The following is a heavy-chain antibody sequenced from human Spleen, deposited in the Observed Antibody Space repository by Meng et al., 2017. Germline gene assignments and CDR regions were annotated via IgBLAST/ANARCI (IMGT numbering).Heavy chain of an antibody. V-gene: IGHV1-69*06. J-gene: IGHJ4*02. D-gene: IGHD6-13*01. CDR2: IIPIVGTA. Sequence: AQLVQSWAGGQRPGASLKGSCKASGGTFSSYASSWGRQAPGQGLEWMGGIIPIVGTANYAQKFQGRVTMTGDTAISTAYMDLSGLRSDDTAVYYCAGDEDISAAGKLFGDYWGQGTLVTVSS. CDR3: AGDEDISAAGKLFGDY. CDR1: GGTFSSYA.